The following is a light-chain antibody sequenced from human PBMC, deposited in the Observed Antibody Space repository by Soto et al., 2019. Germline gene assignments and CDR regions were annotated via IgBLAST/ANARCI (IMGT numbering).Light chain of an antibody. V-gene: IGLV2-8*01. CDR2: EVT. J-gene: IGLJ3*02. CDR1: SSDVGNYNY. Sequence: QSALTQPPSASGSPGQSVTISCTGTSSDVGNYNYVSWYQQHPGKAPKLMIYEVTKRPSGVPDRFSGSKSGNTASLTVSGLQAEDEADYYCSSYAGSKTLFGGGTKLTDL. CDR3: SSYAGSKTL.